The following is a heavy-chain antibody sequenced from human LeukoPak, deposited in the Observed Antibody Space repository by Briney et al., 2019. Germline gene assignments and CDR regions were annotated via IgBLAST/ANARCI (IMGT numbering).Heavy chain of an antibody. V-gene: IGHV1-18*01. CDR3: ARDMSGWPFDY. Sequence: ASVKVSCKASGYTFSSYGISWVRPAPGQGLEWMGWISAYNGNTNYAQKLQGRVTMTTDTSTSTAYMELRSLRSDDTAVYYCARDMSGWPFDYWGQGTLVTVSS. D-gene: IGHD6-19*01. J-gene: IGHJ4*02. CDR2: ISAYNGNT. CDR1: GYTFSSYG.